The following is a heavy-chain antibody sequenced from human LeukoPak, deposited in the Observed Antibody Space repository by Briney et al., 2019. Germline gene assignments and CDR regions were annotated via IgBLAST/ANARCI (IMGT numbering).Heavy chain of an antibody. V-gene: IGHV4-59*11. Sequence: SETLSLTCTVSGGSISSHYWSWIRQPPGKGLEWIGYIYYSGSTNYNPSLKSRVTISVDTSKNQFSLKLSSVTAADTAVYYCARYKTYYDFWSGPGAFDYWGQGTLVTVSS. CDR3: ARYKTYYDFWSGPGAFDY. J-gene: IGHJ4*02. D-gene: IGHD3-3*01. CDR1: GGSISSHY. CDR2: IYYSGST.